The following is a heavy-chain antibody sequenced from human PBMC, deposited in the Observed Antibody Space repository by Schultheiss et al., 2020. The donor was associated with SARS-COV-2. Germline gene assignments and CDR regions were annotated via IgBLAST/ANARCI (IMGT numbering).Heavy chain of an antibody. CDR1: GFTFSSYS. J-gene: IGHJ6*02. CDR3: ARQFGVGGMDV. Sequence: GGSLRLSCAASGFTFSSYSMNWVRQAPGKGLEWVAVIYSGGSTYYADSVKGRFTISRDNSKNTLYLQMNSLRAEDTAVYYCARQFGVGGMDVWGQGTTVTVSS. D-gene: IGHD3-3*01. V-gene: IGHV3-66*04. CDR2: IYSGGST.